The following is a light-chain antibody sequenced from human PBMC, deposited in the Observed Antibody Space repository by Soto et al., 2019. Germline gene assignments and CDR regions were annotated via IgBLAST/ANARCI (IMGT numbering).Light chain of an antibody. CDR3: CSFAGSTPFV. CDR2: EGR. V-gene: IGLV2-23*01. CDR1: SSDVGSYNL. J-gene: IGLJ1*01. Sequence: HSALTQPSSVSGSPGQSITISCTGTSSDVGSYNLVSWYQQHPGKAPKVIIYEGRKRPSGVSNRFSGSKSGNTASLTISGLQAEDEADYYCCSFAGSTPFVFGTGTKVTVL.